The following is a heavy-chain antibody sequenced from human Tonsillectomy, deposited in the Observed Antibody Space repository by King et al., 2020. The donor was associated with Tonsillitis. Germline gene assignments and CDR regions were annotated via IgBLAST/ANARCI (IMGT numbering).Heavy chain of an antibody. CDR2: FYYSGST. CDR3: ARLGRYESGVVVATPGGYGMDV. Sequence: VQLQESGPGLVKPSETLSLTCTVSGGSISNYYWSWIRQPPGKGLEWIGYFYYSGSTNYNPSLQSRLTISVDTSKNQFSLKLSSVTAADTAVYYCARLGRYESGVVVATPGGYGMDVWGQGTTVIVSS. D-gene: IGHD2-15*01. CDR1: GGSISNYY. V-gene: IGHV4-59*08. J-gene: IGHJ6*02.